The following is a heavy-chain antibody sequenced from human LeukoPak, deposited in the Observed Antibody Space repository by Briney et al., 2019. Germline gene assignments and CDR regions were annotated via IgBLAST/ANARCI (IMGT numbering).Heavy chain of an antibody. J-gene: IGHJ5*02. D-gene: IGHD2-2*01. CDR3: ARVIVVVPAAGWFDP. CDR1: GYTFTSYG. Sequence: GASVKVSCNASGYTFTSYGISWVRQAPGQGLEWMGWISTYNGNTNYAQKLQGRVTMTTDTSTSTAYMELRSLRFDDTAVYYCARVIVVVPAAGWFDPWGQGTLVTVSS. V-gene: IGHV1-18*01. CDR2: ISTYNGNT.